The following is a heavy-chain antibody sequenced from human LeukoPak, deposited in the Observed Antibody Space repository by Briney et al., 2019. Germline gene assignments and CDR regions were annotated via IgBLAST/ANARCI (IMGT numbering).Heavy chain of an antibody. D-gene: IGHD6-13*01. V-gene: IGHV4-39*01. J-gene: IGHJ4*02. CDR1: GGSISSSSYY. CDR3: ATIAGGAY. CDR2: IYYSGST. Sequence: TASETLSLTCTVSGGSISSSSYYWGWIRQPPGKGLEWIGSIYYSGSTYYNPSLKSRVTISVDTSKNQFSLKLSSVTAADTAVYYCATIAGGAYWGQGTLVTVSS.